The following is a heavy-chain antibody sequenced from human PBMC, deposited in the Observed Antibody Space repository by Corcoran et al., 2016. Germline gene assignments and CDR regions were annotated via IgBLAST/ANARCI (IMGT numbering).Heavy chain of an antibody. CDR1: GFILNNYN. D-gene: IGHD6-19*01. V-gene: IGHV1-46*02. Sequence: QVQLVQSGAEVKRTGATVKVSCRASGFILNNYNIHWVRQAPGQGLEWMGIINISVLTTNYAQKFQGRVTMTRDTSTNTFYMELGSRTSEDTAVYFCASVFTSGWQDDLWGHGTRVTVSS. CDR2: INISVLTT. J-gene: IGHJ5*02. CDR3: ASVFTSGWQDDL.